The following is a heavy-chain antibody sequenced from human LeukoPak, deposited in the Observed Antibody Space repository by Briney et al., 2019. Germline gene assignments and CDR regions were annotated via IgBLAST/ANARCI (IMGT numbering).Heavy chain of an antibody. J-gene: IGHJ5*02. V-gene: IGHV3-21*01. CDR2: ISSSSSYI. CDR3: ARLTAFDIVVVPAENWFDP. D-gene: IGHD2-2*01. Sequence: GGSLRLSCAASGFTFSSYSMNWVRQAPGKGLEWVSSISSSSSYIYYADSVKGRFTISRDNAKNSLYLQMNSLRAEDTAVYYCARLTAFDIVVVPAENWFDPWGQGTLVTVSS. CDR1: GFTFSSYS.